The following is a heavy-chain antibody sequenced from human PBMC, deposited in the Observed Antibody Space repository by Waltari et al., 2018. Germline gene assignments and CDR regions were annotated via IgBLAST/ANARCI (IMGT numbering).Heavy chain of an antibody. CDR2: IYYSGST. V-gene: IGHV4-39*07. CDR1: RGSISNSSYY. Sequence: QLQLQESGPGLVKPSETLSPPCTVPRGSISNSSYYWGWIRQPPGKGLEWIGSIYYSGSTYYNPSLKSRVTISVDTSKNQFSLKLSSVTAADTAVYYCARGLSWGKGTTVTISS. J-gene: IGHJ6*04. CDR3: ARGLS.